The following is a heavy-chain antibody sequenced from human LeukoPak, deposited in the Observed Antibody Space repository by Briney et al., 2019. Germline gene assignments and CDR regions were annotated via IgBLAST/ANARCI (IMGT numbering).Heavy chain of an antibody. Sequence: PGGSLRLSCAASGFTFSNYGMNWVRQAPGKGPEWVSSISSRSSDMNYADSVKGRFTISRDNAKNSLYLQMNSLRAEDTAVYYCARVAVAGTGEFDYWGQGTLVTVSS. CDR2: ISSRSSDM. V-gene: IGHV3-21*01. CDR3: ARVAVAGTGEFDY. D-gene: IGHD6-19*01. CDR1: GFTFSNYG. J-gene: IGHJ4*02.